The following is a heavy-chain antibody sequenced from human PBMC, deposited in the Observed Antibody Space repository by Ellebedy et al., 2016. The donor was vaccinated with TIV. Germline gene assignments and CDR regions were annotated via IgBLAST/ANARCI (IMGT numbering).Heavy chain of an antibody. CDR2: MNPNSGNT. D-gene: IGHD5-18*01. V-gene: IGHV1-8*01. CDR1: GYTFTSYD. J-gene: IGHJ4*02. CDR3: ARVTHPMAVDTAMVLVVYFDY. Sequence: AASVKVSCKASGYTFTSYDINWARQATGQGLEWMGWMNPNSGNTGYAQKFQGRVTMTRNTSISTAYMELSSLRSEDTAVYYCARVTHPMAVDTAMVLVVYFDYWGQGTLVTVSS.